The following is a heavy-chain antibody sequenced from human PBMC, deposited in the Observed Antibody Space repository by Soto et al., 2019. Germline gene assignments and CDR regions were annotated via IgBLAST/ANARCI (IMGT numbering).Heavy chain of an antibody. CDR2: ISSSSNTI. CDR1: GFAFSTYS. Sequence: GGSLRLSCAASGFAFSTYSMNWVRQAPGRGLEWLSYISSSSNTITYADSVRGRFTVSRDNAKNSLYLQMNSLRDEDTAVYYFAGGGVVAANAPPYHYTGMDVWGQGTTVTVSS. D-gene: IGHD2-15*01. J-gene: IGHJ6*02. CDR3: AGGGVVAANAPPYHYTGMDV. V-gene: IGHV3-48*02.